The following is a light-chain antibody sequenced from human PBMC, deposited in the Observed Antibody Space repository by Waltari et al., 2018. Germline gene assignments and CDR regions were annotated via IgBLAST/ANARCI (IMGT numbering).Light chain of an antibody. J-gene: IGKJ1*01. CDR3: QQSYYAPWT. CDR1: QSITSS. V-gene: IGKV1-39*01. CDR2: TVS. Sequence: DSQMTQSPSSLSASVGDRVTITCRASQSITSSLNWYQQKPRNAPNPLNHTVSSLQSGVPSRFSGSGSGTDFTLYISSLQPEDFATYSCQQSYYAPWTFGQGTKVEIK.